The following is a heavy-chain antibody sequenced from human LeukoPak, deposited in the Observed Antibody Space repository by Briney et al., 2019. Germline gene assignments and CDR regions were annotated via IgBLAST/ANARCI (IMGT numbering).Heavy chain of an antibody. CDR3: ARERSDYYYYYMDV. V-gene: IGHV3-7*01. CDR2: IKQDGSEK. J-gene: IGHJ6*03. Sequence: GGSLRLSCAASGFTFSSYWMSWVRQAPGKGLEWVANIKQDGSEKYYVDSVKGRFTISRDNAKNSLYLQMNSLRAEDTAVYYCARERSDYYYYYMDVWGKGTTATISS. CDR1: GFTFSSYW.